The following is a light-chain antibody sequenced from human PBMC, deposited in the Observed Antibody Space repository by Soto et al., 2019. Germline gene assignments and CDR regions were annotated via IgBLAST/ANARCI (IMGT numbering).Light chain of an antibody. J-gene: IGLJ3*02. CDR2: EVT. CDR3: SSYTSHNTPWV. Sequence: QSVLTQPASVSGSPGQSITISCTGTNSDVGSYILVSWYQQHPGKAPKLMIYEVTKRPSGVSNRFSGSKSGNTASLTISGLQAEDEADYYCSSYTSHNTPWVFGGGTQLTVL. CDR1: NSDVGSYIL. V-gene: IGLV2-14*02.